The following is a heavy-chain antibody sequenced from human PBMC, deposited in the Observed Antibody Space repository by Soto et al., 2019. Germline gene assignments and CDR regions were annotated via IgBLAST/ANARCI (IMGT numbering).Heavy chain of an antibody. CDR1: GFAFSNYA. CDR3: AKEGTITAALDY. CDR2: IGGSGATT. J-gene: IGHJ4*02. D-gene: IGHD6-13*01. Sequence: EVQLLESGRGLVQPGGSLRLSCAASGFAFSNYAMSWVRQAPGKGLEWVSGIGGSGATTNYADSVKGRLTISRDNARNTLYLQMSSLRAEDTAVYYCAKEGTITAALDYWGQGTLVTVSS. V-gene: IGHV3-23*01.